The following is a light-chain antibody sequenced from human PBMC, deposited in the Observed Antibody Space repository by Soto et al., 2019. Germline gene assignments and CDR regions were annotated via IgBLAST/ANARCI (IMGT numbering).Light chain of an antibody. CDR3: PHYTDGTLT. Sequence: EIVMTQTPFTLSVSPGESVTLSCRASQRVRSNVDWDQQKPGQAPSLLIYGAFTRATVSPARFRGTGAGTYFTLTISSLQSEDFALYCCPHYTDGTLTCGQGTKVEIK. CDR1: QRVRSN. J-gene: IGKJ1*01. V-gene: IGKV3-15*01. CDR2: GAF.